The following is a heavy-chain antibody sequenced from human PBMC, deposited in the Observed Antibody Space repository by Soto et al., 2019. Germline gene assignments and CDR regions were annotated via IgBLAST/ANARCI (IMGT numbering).Heavy chain of an antibody. D-gene: IGHD2-2*01. Sequence: SETLSLTCTVSGGSISSYYWSWIRQPPGKGLEWIGYIYYSGSTNYNPSLKSRVTISVDTSKNQFSLKLSSVAAADTAVYYCAVPAAMDDAFDIWGQGTMVTVSS. J-gene: IGHJ3*02. CDR3: AVPAAMDDAFDI. V-gene: IGHV4-59*01. CDR1: GGSISSYY. CDR2: IYYSGST.